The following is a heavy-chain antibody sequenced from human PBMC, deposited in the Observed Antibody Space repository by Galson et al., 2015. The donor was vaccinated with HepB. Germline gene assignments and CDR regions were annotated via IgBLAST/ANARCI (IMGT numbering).Heavy chain of an antibody. CDR3: ARANSRLGELLLADSYYYYGMDV. Sequence: SETLSLTCTVSGGSISSYYWSWIRQPPGKGLEWIGYIYYSGSTNYNPSLKSRVTIPVDTSKNQFSLKLSSVTAADTAVYYCARANSRLGELLLADSYYYYGMDVWGQGTTVTVSS. V-gene: IGHV4-59*01. CDR1: GGSISSYY. CDR2: IYYSGST. J-gene: IGHJ6*02. D-gene: IGHD3-10*01.